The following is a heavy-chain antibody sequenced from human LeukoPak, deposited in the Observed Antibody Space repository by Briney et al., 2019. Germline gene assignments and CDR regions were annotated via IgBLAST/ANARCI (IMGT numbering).Heavy chain of an antibody. Sequence: PSETLSLTCTVSGGSISSYYWNWIRQPPGKGLEWIGYIYYSGNTNYNPSLKSRVTISVDTSKNQFSLKLSSVTAADTAVYYCATLVIGYYYFIFWGQGTLVTVSS. CDR1: GGSISSYY. V-gene: IGHV4-59*08. CDR2: IYYSGNT. J-gene: IGHJ4*02. D-gene: IGHD2-21*01. CDR3: ATLVIGYYYFIF.